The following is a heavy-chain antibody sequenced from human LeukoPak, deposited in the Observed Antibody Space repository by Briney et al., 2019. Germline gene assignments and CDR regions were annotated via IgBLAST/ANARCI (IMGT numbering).Heavy chain of an antibody. V-gene: IGHV3-66*01. D-gene: IGHD5-24*01. Sequence: GGSLRLTCAASGFTVSSNYMTWVRQAPGKGLEWVSVIYSGGSILYADSVKGRFTISRDNSKNTLYLQMNSLRAEDTAVYYCARALRDGYNRGIDYWGQGTLVTVSS. CDR2: IYSGGSI. CDR1: GFTVSSNY. J-gene: IGHJ4*02. CDR3: ARALRDGYNRGIDY.